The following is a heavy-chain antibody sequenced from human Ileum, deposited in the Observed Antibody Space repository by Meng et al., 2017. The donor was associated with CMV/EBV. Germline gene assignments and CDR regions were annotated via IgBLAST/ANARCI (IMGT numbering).Heavy chain of an antibody. Sequence: QVQLQESGPGLVKPSGTLSLTCAVSGASISSSNWWIWVRQPPGKGLEWIGQVYHSGSTNYNPSLKSRVTISLDKFKSQFSLNLTSVTAADTALYYCARLLTLAPRPIDYWGQGSLVTVSS. V-gene: IGHV4-4*02. CDR3: ARLLTLAPRPIDY. D-gene: IGHD6-6*01. CDR1: GASISSSNW. CDR2: VYHSGST. J-gene: IGHJ4*02.